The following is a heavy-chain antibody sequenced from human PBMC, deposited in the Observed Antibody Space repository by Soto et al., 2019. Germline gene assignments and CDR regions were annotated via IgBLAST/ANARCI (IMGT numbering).Heavy chain of an antibody. J-gene: IGHJ3*02. CDR1: GFTFSSYA. V-gene: IGHV3-23*01. CDR2: ISGSGGNT. CDR3: ARGRAMVHDAFDI. Sequence: EVQVLESGGGLAQPGGSMRLSCAVSGFTFSSYAMSWVRRAPGKGPEWVSSISGSGGNTYYADSVKGRFTISRDNPKNTLYLQMNSLRAEDTAVYYCARGRAMVHDAFDIWGHGTLVAVSS. D-gene: IGHD5-18*01.